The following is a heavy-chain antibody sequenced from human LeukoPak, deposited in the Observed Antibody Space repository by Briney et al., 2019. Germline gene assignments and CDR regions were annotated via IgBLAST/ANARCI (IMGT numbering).Heavy chain of an antibody. Sequence: SETLSLTCTVSGGSVSSSSHYWGWIRQPPGKGLEWIGSIYYSGSTYYNPSLKSRVTLSVDTSKNQLSLKVSSVTVADTAVYFCAGFFRSFSTVTVPDYWGQGTLVTVSS. J-gene: IGHJ4*02. V-gene: IGHV4-39*01. CDR2: IYYSGST. D-gene: IGHD4-17*01. CDR1: GGSVSSSSHY. CDR3: AGFFRSFSTVTVPDY.